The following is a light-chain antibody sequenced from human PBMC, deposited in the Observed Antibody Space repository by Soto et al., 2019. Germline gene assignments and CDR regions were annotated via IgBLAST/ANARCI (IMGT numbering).Light chain of an antibody. CDR2: AAS. CDR3: QQSYSTPPT. V-gene: IGKV1-39*01. CDR1: QSISSY. Sequence: DIQMTQSPSSLSASVGDRVTITCRASQSISSYLNWYQQKPGKAPKLLIYAASSLQSGVPSRFSCSGSGTDFTLTISSLQPEVFATYYCQQSYSTPPTFGQGTKLEIK. J-gene: IGKJ2*01.